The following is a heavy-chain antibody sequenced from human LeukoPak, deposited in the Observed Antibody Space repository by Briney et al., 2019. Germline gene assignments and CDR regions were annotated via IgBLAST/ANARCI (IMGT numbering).Heavy chain of an antibody. CDR1: GFTFSSYA. CDR2: ISYDGSNK. V-gene: IGHV3-30*04. D-gene: IGHD6-25*01. CDR3: TKDSSGAIDY. Sequence: PGGSLRLSCAASGFTFSSYAMHWVRQAPGKGLEWVAVISYDGSNKYYADSVKGRFTISRDTSKNTLYLQMNSLRAEDTAVYYCTKDSSGAIDYWGQGTLVTVSS. J-gene: IGHJ4*02.